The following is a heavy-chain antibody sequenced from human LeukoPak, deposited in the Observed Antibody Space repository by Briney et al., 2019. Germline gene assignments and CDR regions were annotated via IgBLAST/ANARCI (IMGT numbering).Heavy chain of an antibody. CDR1: GGSFSGYY. CDR2: INHSGST. D-gene: IGHD3-22*01. V-gene: IGHV4-34*01. J-gene: IGHJ4*02. CDR3: ARGSGYYLMDY. Sequence: LKSSETLSLTCAVYGGSFSGYYWSWIRQPPGKGLEWIGEINHSGSTNYNPSLKSRVTISVDTSKNQFSLKLSSVTAADTAVYYCARGSGYYLMDYWGQGTLVTVSS.